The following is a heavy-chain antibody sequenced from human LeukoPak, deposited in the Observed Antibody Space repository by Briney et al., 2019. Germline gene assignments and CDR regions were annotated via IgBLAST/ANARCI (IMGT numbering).Heavy chain of an antibody. CDR1: GGSISSSSYY. V-gene: IGHV4-39*01. Sequence: SETLSLTCTVSGGSISSSSYYWGWIRQPPGKGLEWIGSIYYSGSTYYNPSLKSRVTISVDTFKNQFSLKLSSVTAADTAVYYCAREGFGEFNWFDPWGQGTLVTVSS. D-gene: IGHD3-10*01. J-gene: IGHJ5*02. CDR2: IYYSGST. CDR3: AREGFGEFNWFDP.